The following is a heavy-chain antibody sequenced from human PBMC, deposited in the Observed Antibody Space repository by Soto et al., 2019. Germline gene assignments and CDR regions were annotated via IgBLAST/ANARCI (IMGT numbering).Heavy chain of an antibody. CDR2: INSETDGGTT. V-gene: IGHV3-15*01. CDR3: TTGMGYYDPYGMDV. D-gene: IGHD3-16*01. J-gene: IGHJ6*02. Sequence: GGSVRLSCAASGLTFSYAWKSWVRQAPGKGLEWVGRINSETDGGTTNYAAPVKGRFTISRDDSKNTLYLQMNSLKTEDTAVYYCTTGMGYYDPYGMDVWGQGTTVTVSS. CDR1: GLTFSYAW.